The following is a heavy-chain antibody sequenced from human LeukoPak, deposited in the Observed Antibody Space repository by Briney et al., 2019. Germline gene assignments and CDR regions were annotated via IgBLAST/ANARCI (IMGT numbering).Heavy chain of an antibody. CDR2: ISSSGSTI. CDR3: ARDSINYDILTGYGDY. D-gene: IGHD3-9*01. CDR1: GFTFSSYE. V-gene: IGHV3-48*03. Sequence: SGGSLRLSCAASGFTFSSYEMNWVRQAPGKGLEWVSYISSSGSTIYYADSVKGRFTISRDNAKNSLYLQMNSLRAEDTAVYYCARDSINYDILTGYGDYWGQGTLVTVSS. J-gene: IGHJ4*02.